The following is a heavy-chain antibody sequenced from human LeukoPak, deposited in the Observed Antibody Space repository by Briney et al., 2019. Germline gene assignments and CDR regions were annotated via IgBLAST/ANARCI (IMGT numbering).Heavy chain of an antibody. CDR3: AREGAIWGSSARITDAFDI. D-gene: IGHD6-19*01. J-gene: IGHJ3*02. CDR2: INPNSGGT. Sequence: ASVKVSCKASGDTFTAYYMHWVRQTPGQGLEWMGWINPNSGGTNYALKFQGRVTMTRDTSISTAYMELSRLRSDDTAVYYCAREGAIWGSSARITDAFDIWGQGTMVTVSS. V-gene: IGHV1-2*02. CDR1: GDTFTAYY.